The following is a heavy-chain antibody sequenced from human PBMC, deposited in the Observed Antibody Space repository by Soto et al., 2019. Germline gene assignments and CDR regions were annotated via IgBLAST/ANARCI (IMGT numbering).Heavy chain of an antibody. CDR1: GFTFSNFA. CDR2: FCGIGGTT. V-gene: IGHV3-23*01. D-gene: IGHD6-6*01. Sequence: HPGGSLRLSCAASGFTFSNFAMTWVRQAPGKGLEWVSVFCGIGGTTYYADSVKGRFTISRDNSKNTLYLQMNSLRTEDTAVYYCANKVGAARPEDYWGQGALVTVSS. J-gene: IGHJ4*02. CDR3: ANKVGAARPEDY.